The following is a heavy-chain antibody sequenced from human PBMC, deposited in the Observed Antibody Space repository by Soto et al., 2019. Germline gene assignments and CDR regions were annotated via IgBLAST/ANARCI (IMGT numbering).Heavy chain of an antibody. CDR1: GFTFNTYW. V-gene: IGHV3-74*01. Sequence: EVLLVESGGTLVQPGGSLRLSCAASGFTFNTYWMHWVRQAPGKGLVWVSRINSDGTKTTYADSVKGRFTISRDNAKNTVYLEMNSLRAEDTAVYYCATVATNSYNWLDPWGQGTLVTVSS. J-gene: IGHJ5*02. CDR3: ATVATNSYNWLDP. CDR2: INSDGTKT. D-gene: IGHD5-12*01.